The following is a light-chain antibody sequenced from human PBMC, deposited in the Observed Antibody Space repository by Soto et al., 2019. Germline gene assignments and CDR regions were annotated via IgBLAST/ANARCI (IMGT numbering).Light chain of an antibody. CDR3: QHRHN. V-gene: IGKV3-11*01. CDR2: DAS. J-gene: IGKJ3*01. CDR1: QSVGRD. Sequence: EIVLTQSPATLSLSPGERATLSCRASQSVGRDFAWYQQRPGQIPRLLIYDASNRATGIPARFSGSGSGTDFTLIISSLEPEDFAVYYCQHRHNFGPGTKVEIK.